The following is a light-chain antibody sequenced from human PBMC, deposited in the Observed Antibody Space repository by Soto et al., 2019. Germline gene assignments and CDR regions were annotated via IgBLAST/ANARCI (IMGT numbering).Light chain of an antibody. J-gene: IGKJ4*01. CDR1: QGISTY. CDR2: AAS. V-gene: IGKV1-17*01. Sequence: IQMTQSPSSLSSSVGDRVTITCRASQGISTYLNWYQQKPGKAPKLLIYAASSLQSGVPSRLSGSGSGTEFTLTISSQQPEDFATYYCQQLNSYPSFGGGTKVDI. CDR3: QQLNSYPS.